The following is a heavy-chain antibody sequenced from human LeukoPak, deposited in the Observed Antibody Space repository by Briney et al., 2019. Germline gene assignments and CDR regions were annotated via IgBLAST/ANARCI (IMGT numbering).Heavy chain of an antibody. J-gene: IGHJ3*02. CDR2: ISSSSYI. CDR3: AIGYGGYLSQSAFDI. Sequence: GGSLRLSCAASGFTFSSYSMNWVRQAPGKGLEWVSSISSSSYIYYADSVKGRFTISRDNAKNSLYLQMNSLRAEDTAVYYCAIGYGGYLSQSAFDIWGQGTLLTVSS. D-gene: IGHD5-12*01. V-gene: IGHV3-21*01. CDR1: GFTFSSYS.